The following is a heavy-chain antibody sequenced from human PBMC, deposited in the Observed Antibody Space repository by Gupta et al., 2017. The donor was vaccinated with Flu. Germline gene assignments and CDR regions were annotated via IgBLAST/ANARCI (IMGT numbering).Heavy chain of an antibody. D-gene: IGHD3-10*01. CDR3: VRSGESHYQHFEY. CDR2: TDGFSK. Sequence: EVQLLESGGGLAQPGGSLRLSCAASGFQLRLVAMNWVRLTPTRGLEWAAFTDGFSKYYGSSMTGRATVSRDDSRNTVSLDLENLTVDDTGIYYCVRSGESHYQHFEYWGQGVQVTVSS. J-gene: IGHJ4*02. CDR1: GFQLRLVA. V-gene: IGHV3-21*04.